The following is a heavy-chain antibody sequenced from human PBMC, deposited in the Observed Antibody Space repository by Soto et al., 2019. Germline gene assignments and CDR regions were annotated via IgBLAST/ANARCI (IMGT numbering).Heavy chain of an antibody. V-gene: IGHV1-69*13. Sequence: ASVKVSCKASGGTFSSYAISWVRQAPGQGLEWMGGIIPIFGTANYAQKFQGRVTITADESTNTAYMELSSLRSEDTAVYYCVRMAVATSGGYHFDYWGQGTLVTVSS. CDR2: IIPIFGTA. CDR3: VRMAVATSGGYHFDY. J-gene: IGHJ4*02. CDR1: GGTFSSYA. D-gene: IGHD5-12*01.